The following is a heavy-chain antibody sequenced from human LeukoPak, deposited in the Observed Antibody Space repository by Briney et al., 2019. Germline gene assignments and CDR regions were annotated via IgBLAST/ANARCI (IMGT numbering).Heavy chain of an antibody. CDR2: INHSGST. J-gene: IGHJ4*02. CDR1: GGSFSGYY. CDR3: ARLWPDYYDSSGYSDY. V-gene: IGHV4-34*01. Sequence: SSETLSLTCAVYGGSFSGYYWSWIRQPPGKGLEWIGEINHSGSTNYNPSLKSRVTMSVDTSKNQFSLKLSSVTAADTAVYYCARLWPDYYDSSGYSDYWGQGTLVTVSS. D-gene: IGHD3-22*01.